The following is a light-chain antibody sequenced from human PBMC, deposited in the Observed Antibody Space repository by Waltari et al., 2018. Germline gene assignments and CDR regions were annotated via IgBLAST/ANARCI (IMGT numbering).Light chain of an antibody. CDR3: HSRETFSTRL. Sequence: SSDLTQDPSLSVALGKTVRITCQVYSLRRYYARWYQQRPGQAPILVLYGPDNRPSGIPDRFSGSTSGNTASLTITGAQAEDEADYYCHSRETFSTRLFGGGTRLTV. J-gene: IGLJ2*01. CDR1: SLRRYY. V-gene: IGLV3-19*01. CDR2: GPD.